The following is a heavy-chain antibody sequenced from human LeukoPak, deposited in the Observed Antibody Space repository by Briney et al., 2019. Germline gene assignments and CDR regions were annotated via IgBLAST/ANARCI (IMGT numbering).Heavy chain of an antibody. CDR3: VRDLGAAAFNY. J-gene: IGHJ4*02. CDR2: IHYSGAT. CDR1: GDPIDSGDFY. V-gene: IGHV4-30-4*08. D-gene: IGHD3-16*01. Sequence: SQTLSPTCTVSGDPIDSGDFYWSWIRQTPEKGLEWIGNIHYSGATYHNPSLRSRVSISVDTSRSQFSLNLTSVTAADTAVYYCVRDLGAAAFNYWGQGTLVTVSS.